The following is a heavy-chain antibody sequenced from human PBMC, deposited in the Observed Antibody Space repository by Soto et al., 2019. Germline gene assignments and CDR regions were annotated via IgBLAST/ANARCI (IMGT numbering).Heavy chain of an antibody. J-gene: IGHJ6*02. V-gene: IGHV3-23*01. CDR3: AKPAAMDPYYYYGMDV. CDR1: GFTFSSYA. D-gene: IGHD2-2*01. Sequence: EVQLLESGGGLVLPGGSLRLSCAASGFTFSSYAMSWVRQAPGKGLEWVSAISGSGGSTYYADSVKGRFTISRDNSKNTLYLQMNSLRAEDTAVYYCAKPAAMDPYYYYGMDVWGQGTTVTVSS. CDR2: ISGSGGST.